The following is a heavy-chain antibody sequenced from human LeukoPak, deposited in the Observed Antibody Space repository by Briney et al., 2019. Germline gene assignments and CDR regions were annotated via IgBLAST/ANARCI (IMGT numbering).Heavy chain of an antibody. D-gene: IGHD6-19*01. CDR2: ISSSSSYI. J-gene: IGHJ2*01. Sequence: GGSLRLSCAASGFTFSSYSMNWVRQAPGKGLEWVSSISSSSSYIYYADSVKGRFTISRDNAKNSLYLQMNSLRAEDTAVYYCAKDFSFGERWLVHYWYFDLWGRGTLVTVSS. CDR1: GFTFSSYS. V-gene: IGHV3-21*04. CDR3: AKDFSFGERWLVHYWYFDL.